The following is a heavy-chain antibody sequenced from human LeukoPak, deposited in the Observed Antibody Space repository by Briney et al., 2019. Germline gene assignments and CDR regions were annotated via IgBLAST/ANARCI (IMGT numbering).Heavy chain of an antibody. J-gene: IGHJ4*02. V-gene: IGHV1-18*01. Sequence: ASVKVSCKTAGYTFTSHGLIWLRQAPGQGLEWMGWITVNNGYTKYAQELQGRVTMTTDTSTSTAYMELRSLRSDDTAVYYCAKVHCISTNCNHIWTYFDYWGQGTLVTVSS. CDR1: GYTFTSHG. CDR3: AKVHCISTNCNHIWTYFDY. CDR2: ITVNNGYT. D-gene: IGHD2-2*01.